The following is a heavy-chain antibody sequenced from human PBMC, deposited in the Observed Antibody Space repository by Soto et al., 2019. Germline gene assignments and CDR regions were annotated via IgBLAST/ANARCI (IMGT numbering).Heavy chain of an antibody. CDR1: GGSISSSSYY. J-gene: IGHJ4*02. V-gene: IGHV4-39*01. CDR2: IYYSGST. D-gene: IGHD3-10*01. Sequence: SETLSLTCTVSGGSISSSSYYWGWIRQPPGKGLEWIGSIYYSGSTYYNPSLKSRVTISVDTSKNQFSLKLSSVTAADTAVYYCARHPYYYGSDGGGLFDYWGQGTLVTVSS. CDR3: ARHPYYYGSDGGGLFDY.